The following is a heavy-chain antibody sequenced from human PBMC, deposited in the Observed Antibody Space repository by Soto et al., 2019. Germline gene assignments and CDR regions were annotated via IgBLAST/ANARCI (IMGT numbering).Heavy chain of an antibody. D-gene: IGHD3-22*01. Sequence: QVQLQESGPGLVKPSETLSLTCTSSGGSISTYYWSWIRQPPGKGLEWIGYIYYRGGTNYNPSLKSRVTISVDTSNHHFSLRLSSVTAADTAVYFCARSDSSGYSPFDDWGRGTLVTVSS. J-gene: IGHJ4*02. CDR1: GGSISTYY. V-gene: IGHV4-59*01. CDR2: IYYRGGT. CDR3: ARSDSSGYSPFDD.